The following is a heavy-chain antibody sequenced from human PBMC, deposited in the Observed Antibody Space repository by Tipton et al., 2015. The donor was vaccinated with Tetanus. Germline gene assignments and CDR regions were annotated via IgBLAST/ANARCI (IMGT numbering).Heavy chain of an antibody. V-gene: IGHV4-31*03. D-gene: IGHD3-3*01. CDR3: ARASYGFPKKGPFDS. CDR2: IYHDGET. Sequence: TLSLTCTVSGGSITAGGYYWSWIRQLPGKGLEWIGHIYHDGETYYNPSLKSRLTISVDTSKNHFSLRLGSVTAADTAIYYCARASYGFPKKGPFDSWGQGALVIVSS. CDR1: GGSITAGGYY. J-gene: IGHJ4*02.